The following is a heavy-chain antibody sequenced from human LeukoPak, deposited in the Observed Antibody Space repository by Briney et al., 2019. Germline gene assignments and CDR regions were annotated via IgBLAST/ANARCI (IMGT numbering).Heavy chain of an antibody. CDR1: GGTFSSYA. Sequence: SVKISCKASGGTFSSYAISWVRQAPGQGLEWMGRIIPILGIANYAQKFQGRVTITADKSTSTAYMELSSLRSEDTAVYYCARVSGGHYYYYGMDVWGQGTTVTVSS. J-gene: IGHJ6*02. CDR3: ARVSGGHYYYYGMDV. CDR2: IIPILGIA. D-gene: IGHD3-16*01. V-gene: IGHV1-69*04.